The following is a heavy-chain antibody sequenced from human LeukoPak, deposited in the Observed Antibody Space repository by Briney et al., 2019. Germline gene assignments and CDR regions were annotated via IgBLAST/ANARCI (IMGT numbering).Heavy chain of an antibody. CDR3: AQQSLRSPAY. D-gene: IGHD3-16*01. V-gene: IGHV4-38-2*01. Sequence: PSETLSLTCAVSGYSISSGYYWGWIRQPPGKGLEWIGNIYHSGSTYYNPSLKSRVTISVDTSRNQFSLKLSSVTAADTAVYYCAQQSLRSPAYWGQGTLVTASS. CDR2: IYHSGST. CDR1: GYSISSGYY. J-gene: IGHJ4*02.